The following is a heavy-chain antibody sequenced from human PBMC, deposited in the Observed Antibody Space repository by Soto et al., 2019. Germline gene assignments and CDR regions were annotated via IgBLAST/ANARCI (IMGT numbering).Heavy chain of an antibody. Sequence: SETLSLTCAVYGGSFSAYYWSWVLQPPGKGLEWIGEIIHSESTKYNPSLKSRVTISVDTSKNQFSLKLSSVTAADTAVYYCARQRPTNGRWEFANYYGMDVWGQGTTVTVSS. V-gene: IGHV4-34*12. J-gene: IGHJ6*02. CDR3: ARQRPTNGRWEFANYYGMDV. D-gene: IGHD1-26*01. CDR1: GGSFSAYY. CDR2: IIHSEST.